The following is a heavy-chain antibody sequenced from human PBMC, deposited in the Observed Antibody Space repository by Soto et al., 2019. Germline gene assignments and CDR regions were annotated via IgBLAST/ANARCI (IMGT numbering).Heavy chain of an antibody. CDR3: ARQGLIAAAGSPRYNCLDS. D-gene: IGHD6-13*01. CDR1: GYSFTTYW. CDR2: IDPSDSYT. Sequence: GESLKISCKGSGYSFTTYWISWVRQMPGKGLEWMGRIDPSDSYTNYSPSFQGHVTISADKSISTAYLQWSSLKASDTAMYYCARQGLIAAAGSPRYNCLDSWGQGTLVTVSS. J-gene: IGHJ5*01. V-gene: IGHV5-10-1*01.